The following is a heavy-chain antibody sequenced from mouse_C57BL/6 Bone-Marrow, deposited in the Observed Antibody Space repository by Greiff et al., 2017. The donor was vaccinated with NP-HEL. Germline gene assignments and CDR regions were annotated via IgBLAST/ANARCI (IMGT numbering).Heavy chain of an antibody. D-gene: IGHD2-2*01. Sequence: EVHLVESGPGMVKPSQSLSLTCTVTGYSITSGYDWHWIRHFPGNKLEWMGYISYSGSTNYNPSLKSRISITHDTSKNHFFLKLNSVTTEDTATYYCARWLQGYYAMDYWGQGTSVTVSS. CDR3: ARWLQGYYAMDY. CDR1: GYSITSGYD. J-gene: IGHJ4*01. CDR2: ISYSGST. V-gene: IGHV3-1*01.